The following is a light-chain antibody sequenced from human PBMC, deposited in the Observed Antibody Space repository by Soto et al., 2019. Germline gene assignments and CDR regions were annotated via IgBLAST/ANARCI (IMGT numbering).Light chain of an antibody. V-gene: IGKV1-39*01. CDR2: GAS. CDR3: QQTYTTPWT. CDR1: QTVNKY. Sequence: DIQMTQSPSSLPASVGDRVMFTCRASQTVNKYVNWYQHKPGKAPKLLIYGASSVQSGVPSRFSGSGSGTDFTLTINSLQPEDFATYYCQQTYTTPWTFGQGTKVEIK. J-gene: IGKJ1*01.